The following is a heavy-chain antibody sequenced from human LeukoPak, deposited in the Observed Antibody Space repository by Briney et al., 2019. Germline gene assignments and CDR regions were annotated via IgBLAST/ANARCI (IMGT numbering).Heavy chain of an antibody. V-gene: IGHV3-30*03. CDR1: GFTFSDYY. CDR3: ARDKQYDILTGYFPGDY. D-gene: IGHD3-9*01. J-gene: IGHJ4*02. Sequence: PGGSLRLSCAASGFTFSDYYMSWIRQAPGKGLEWVAVISYDGSNKYYADSVKGRFTISRDNSKNTLYLQMNSLRAEDTAVYYCARDKQYDILTGYFPGDYWGQGTLVTVSS. CDR2: ISYDGSNK.